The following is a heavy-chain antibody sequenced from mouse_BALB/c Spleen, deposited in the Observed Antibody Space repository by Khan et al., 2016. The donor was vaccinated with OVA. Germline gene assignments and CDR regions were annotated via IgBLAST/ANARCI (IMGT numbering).Heavy chain of an antibody. CDR2: ISYGGST. D-gene: IGHD1-1*01. Sequence: EVQLQESGPGLVKPSQSLSLTCTVTGYSITSDYAWDWIRQFPGNKLEWMGYISYGGSTSYNPSLKSRISITRDTSKNQFFLQLNSVTTEDTATYYCARKNYYGYDMDYWGQGTSVTVSS. J-gene: IGHJ4*01. CDR3: ARKNYYGYDMDY. CDR1: GYSITSDYA. V-gene: IGHV3-2*02.